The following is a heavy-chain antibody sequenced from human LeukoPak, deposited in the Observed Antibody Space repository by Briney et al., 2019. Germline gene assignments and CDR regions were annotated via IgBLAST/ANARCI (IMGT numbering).Heavy chain of an antibody. CDR1: GFTFNNHW. CDR3: ARGPNYGARVDYIDS. Sequence: GGSLRLSCAASGFTFNNHWMSWVRRAPGKGLECGVIIKQGGSEKYYADSVKGRFIVSRDDAKTSLYFQMNSLSADDTAVYYCARGPNYGARVDYIDSWGQGTKVTVSS. D-gene: IGHD4-17*01. V-gene: IGHV3-7*01. J-gene: IGHJ4*02. CDR2: IKQGGSEK.